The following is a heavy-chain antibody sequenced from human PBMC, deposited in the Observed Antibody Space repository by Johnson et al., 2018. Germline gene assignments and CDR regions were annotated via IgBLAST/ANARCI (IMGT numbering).Heavy chain of an antibody. J-gene: IGHJ6*03. Sequence: QVQLVEAGGGVVQPGRSLRLSCAASGFTFSSYGMHWVRQAPGKGLEWVAVISYDGSNKYYADSVKGRFTIARDNSKNTLYLQMNSLRAEDTAVYYCAKDRTKYYYYMDVWGKGTMVTVSS. CDR3: AKDRTKYYYYMDV. CDR2: ISYDGSNK. V-gene: IGHV3-30*18. D-gene: IGHD1/OR15-1a*01. CDR1: GFTFSSYG.